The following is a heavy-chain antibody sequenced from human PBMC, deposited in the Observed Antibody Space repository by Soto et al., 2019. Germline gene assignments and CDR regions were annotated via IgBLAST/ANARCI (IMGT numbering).Heavy chain of an antibody. CDR1: GFTFSSYA. Sequence: LRLSCAASGFTFSSYAIHWVRQSPGKVLEWVAIIWFDGSNKYYADSVKGRFSISRDNSKNTLFLQMDSLRAEDTAVYYCARGQLPAATTYFDFWGQGTLVTVSS. D-gene: IGHD2-15*01. V-gene: IGHV3-33*01. CDR3: ARGQLPAATTYFDF. CDR2: IWFDGSNK. J-gene: IGHJ4*02.